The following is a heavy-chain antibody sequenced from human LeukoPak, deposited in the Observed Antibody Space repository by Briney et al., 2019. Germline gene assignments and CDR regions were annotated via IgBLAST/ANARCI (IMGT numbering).Heavy chain of an antibody. V-gene: IGHV3-64D*06. CDR3: VNPPGYCSSTSCPRIDY. Sequence: GGSLRLSCSVSGFGFTFNTYAMHWVRQAPGKGLEYVAAISSNGGSTDYADSVKGRFTISRDNFKNTLYLQMSSLRAEDTAVYYCVNPPGYCSSTSCPRIDYWGQGTLVTVSS. CDR1: GFGFTFNTYA. J-gene: IGHJ4*02. CDR2: ISSNGGST. D-gene: IGHD2-2*01.